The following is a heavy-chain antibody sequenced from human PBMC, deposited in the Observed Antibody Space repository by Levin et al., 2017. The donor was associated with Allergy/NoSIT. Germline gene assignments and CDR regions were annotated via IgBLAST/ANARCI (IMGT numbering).Heavy chain of an antibody. CDR3: AKDYCPRREACSNAVDPFDS. CDR2: ISASGGCV. Sequence: GGSLRLSCAASGFTFTTYAMAWVRQAPGKGLEWVSGISASGGCVNYADSVKGRFTISRDNSKNALSLQMNSLRAEDTAIYYCAKDYCPRREACSNAVDPFDSWGQGTLVTVSS. J-gene: IGHJ4*02. V-gene: IGHV3-23*01. CDR1: GFTFTTYA. D-gene: IGHD5-24*01.